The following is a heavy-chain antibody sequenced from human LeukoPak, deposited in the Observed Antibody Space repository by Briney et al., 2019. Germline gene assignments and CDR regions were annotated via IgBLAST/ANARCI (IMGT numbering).Heavy chain of an antibody. CDR1: GYTFTGYY. J-gene: IGHJ4*02. D-gene: IGHD3-22*01. CDR3: ARDGDSSGYDEFDY. V-gene: IGHV1-2*04. Sequence: ASVKVSCKASGYTFTGYYMHWVRQAPGQGLEWMGWINPNSGGTNYAQKFQGWVTMTRDTSISTAYMELSRLRSDDTAVYYCARDGDSSGYDEFDYWGQGTLVTVSS. CDR2: INPNSGGT.